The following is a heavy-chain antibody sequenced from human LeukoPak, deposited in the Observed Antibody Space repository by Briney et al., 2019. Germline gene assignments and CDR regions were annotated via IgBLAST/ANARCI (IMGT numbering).Heavy chain of an antibody. CDR3: ARENYDSRGPSDY. J-gene: IGHJ4*02. CDR2: IKPDGSDK. CDR1: GFTFSGCW. Sequence: GGSLRLSCAASGFTFSGCWMSWVRQAPGKGLEWVANIKPDGSDKYYVDSVKGRFTISRENAKNSLYLQMNSLRAEDTAVYYCARENYDSRGPSDYWGQGTLVTVSS. D-gene: IGHD3-22*01. V-gene: IGHV3-7*01.